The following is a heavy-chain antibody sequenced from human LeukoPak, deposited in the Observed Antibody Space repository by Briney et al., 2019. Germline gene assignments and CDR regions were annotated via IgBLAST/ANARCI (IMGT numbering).Heavy chain of an antibody. V-gene: IGHV1-2*06. Sequence: GASVKVSCKASGYTFTGYYMHWVRQAPGQGVEWMGRINANSGGTNYAQKFQGRVTITRDTSISTTYMELSRLRSDATAVYYCARGCITMVRGVITDDAFDIWGQGTMVTVSS. CDR1: GYTFTGYY. J-gene: IGHJ3*02. D-gene: IGHD3-10*01. CDR2: INANSGGT. CDR3: ARGCITMVRGVITDDAFDI.